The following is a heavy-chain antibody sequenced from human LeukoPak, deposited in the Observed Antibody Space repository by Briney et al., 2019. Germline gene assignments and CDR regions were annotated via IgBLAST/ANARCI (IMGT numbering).Heavy chain of an antibody. CDR3: ARDDCSSISCYHNWFDP. Sequence: GGSLRLSCAASGVTFSSYWMSWVRQAPGRGLEWVANIKQDGSEKYYVDSVKGRFTISRDNAKNSLYLQMNSLRAEDTAVYYCARDDCSSISCYHNWFDPWGQGTLVTVSS. V-gene: IGHV3-7*01. J-gene: IGHJ5*02. CDR2: IKQDGSEK. CDR1: GVTFSSYW. D-gene: IGHD2-2*01.